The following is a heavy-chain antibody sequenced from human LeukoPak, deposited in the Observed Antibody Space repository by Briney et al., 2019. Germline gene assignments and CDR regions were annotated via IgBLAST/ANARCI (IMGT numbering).Heavy chain of an antibody. J-gene: IGHJ3*02. CDR1: GFTFDDYA. D-gene: IGHD3-16*01. CDR2: ISWNSGSI. Sequence: PGGSLRLSCAASGFTFDDYAMHWVRQAPGKGLEWVSGISWNSGSIGYADSVKGRFTISRDNAKNSLYLQMNSLRAEDTALYYCAKDIGLRSTYDAFDIWGQGTMVTVSS. V-gene: IGHV3-9*01. CDR3: AKDIGLRSTYDAFDI.